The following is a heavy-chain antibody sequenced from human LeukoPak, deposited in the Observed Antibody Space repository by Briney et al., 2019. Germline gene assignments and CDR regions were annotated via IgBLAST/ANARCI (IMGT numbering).Heavy chain of an antibody. Sequence: GGSLRLSCAASGFTFSDYYMSWIRQAPGKGPEWVSYISSSGSTIYYADSVKGRFTISRDNAKNSLYLQMNSLRAEDTAVYYCARDKIYEGYSYGLGPYYYYGMDVWGQGTTVTVSS. CDR3: ARDKIYEGYSYGLGPYYYYGMDV. D-gene: IGHD5-18*01. CDR1: GFTFSDYY. V-gene: IGHV3-11*01. J-gene: IGHJ6*02. CDR2: ISSSGSTI.